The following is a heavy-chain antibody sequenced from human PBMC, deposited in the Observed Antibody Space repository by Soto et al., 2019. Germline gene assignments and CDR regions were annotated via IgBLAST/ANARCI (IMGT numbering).Heavy chain of an antibody. V-gene: IGHV5-51*01. CDR1: GYSFTSYL. CDR2: IYLGDSDT. Sequence: GASLKISCKGSGYSFTSYLISWVRQMPGKGLEWMGMIYLGDSDTKYSPSFQGQVTISADKSINTAYLQWSSLKASDTAMYYCARQLRDYYSMDVWGQGTTVTVSS. J-gene: IGHJ6*02. CDR3: ARQLRDYYSMDV.